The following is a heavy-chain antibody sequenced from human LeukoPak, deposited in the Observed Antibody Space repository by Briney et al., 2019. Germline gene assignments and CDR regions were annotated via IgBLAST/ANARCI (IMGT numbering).Heavy chain of an antibody. CDR1: GFTFSSYY. D-gene: IGHD1-20*01. J-gene: IGHJ4*02. Sequence: GGSLRLSCAGSGFTFSSYYMTWVRQPPGKGLEWVANIKPDGSEKYYVDSVKGRFTISRDNAKNSLYFQMNSLRADDTAVYYCASGGYNWNRLDYWGQGTLVTVSS. V-gene: IGHV3-7*01. CDR2: IKPDGSEK. CDR3: ASGGYNWNRLDY.